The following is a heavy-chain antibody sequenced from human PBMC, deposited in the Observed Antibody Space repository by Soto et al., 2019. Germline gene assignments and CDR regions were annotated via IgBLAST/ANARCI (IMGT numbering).Heavy chain of an antibody. Sequence: QITLKESGPTLVKPTQTLTLTCSFSGFSLSTRGVGVGWIRQPPGKALEWLALIFWDDDKWYSPSLRSWLTIPEDTSKTPVVLTMTNMDPVDTATDYCAHRSRGYAYYFDQWGQGTLVTVSS. CDR2: IFWDDDK. D-gene: IGHD5-12*01. CDR1: GFSLSTRGVG. V-gene: IGHV2-5*02. J-gene: IGHJ4*02. CDR3: AHRSRGYAYYFDQ.